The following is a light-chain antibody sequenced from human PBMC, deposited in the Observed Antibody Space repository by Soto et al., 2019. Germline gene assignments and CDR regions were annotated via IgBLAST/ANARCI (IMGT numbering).Light chain of an antibody. V-gene: IGLV3-21*02. Sequence: SYALTKPPSMSVAPGQTARITCGGNNIGSKTVHWYQQKAGQAPVLVVYDDSDRPSGIPERFSGSNSGNTATLTISRVEAGDEADYYCQVWDVSTVHYVFGTGTKVTVL. CDR1: NIGSKT. CDR2: DDS. J-gene: IGLJ1*01. CDR3: QVWDVSTVHYV.